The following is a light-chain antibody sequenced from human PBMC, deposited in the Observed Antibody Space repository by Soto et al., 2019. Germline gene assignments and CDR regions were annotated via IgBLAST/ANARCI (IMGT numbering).Light chain of an antibody. CDR1: ISNTGAGYD. Sequence: QLVLTQPPSVSLAPGQRDTISCTGSISNTGAGYDVQWYQQLPGTAPKLLIYANSNRPSGVPDRFSGSKSGTSASLAITGLQAEDEADYYCQSYDSSLSGSRVFGGGTKLTVL. J-gene: IGLJ3*02. CDR3: QSYDSSLSGSRV. CDR2: ANS. V-gene: IGLV1-40*01.